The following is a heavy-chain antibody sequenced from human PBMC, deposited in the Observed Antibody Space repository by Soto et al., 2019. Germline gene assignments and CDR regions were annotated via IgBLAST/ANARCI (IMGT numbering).Heavy chain of an antibody. D-gene: IGHD1-1*01. Sequence: QLQLQESGSGLVKPSQTLSLTCAVSGGYISGGYYSWSWIRQPPGKGLEWIGFIYNSGSTYYNSSLKIRVTNSVDRSKKPFCLNLPSVSAADTAGYYCAINRTLFQSWGQGTKVTVAS. J-gene: IGHJ3*01. CDR2: IYNSGST. V-gene: IGHV4-30-2*01. CDR1: GGYISGGYYS. CDR3: AINRTLFQS.